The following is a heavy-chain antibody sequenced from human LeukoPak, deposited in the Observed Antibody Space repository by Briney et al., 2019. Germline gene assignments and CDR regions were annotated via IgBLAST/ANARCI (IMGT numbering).Heavy chain of an antibody. Sequence: PGGSLRLSCAVSGFTFSNFWMSRVRQAPGRGLEWVANIHPEGNEKYHVGSVEGRFVISRDNTKNLLFLQMSGLRVEDTALYYCARGDAFSGDHWGQGTLVTVSS. J-gene: IGHJ4*02. V-gene: IGHV3-7*04. CDR1: GFTFSNFW. CDR3: ARGDAFSGDH. CDR2: IHPEGNEK.